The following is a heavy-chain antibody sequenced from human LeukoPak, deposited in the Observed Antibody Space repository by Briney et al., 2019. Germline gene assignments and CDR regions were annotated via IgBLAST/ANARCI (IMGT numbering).Heavy chain of an antibody. J-gene: IGHJ4*02. D-gene: IGHD1-26*01. CDR1: GYTFTSSY. CDR3: ERGGTYYPCIDY. CDR2: VSAYNGET. V-gene: IGHV1-18*01. Sequence: ASVKVSCKASGYTFTSSYINWVRQAPGQGLEWMGWVSAYNGETSYVQNFQGRVTMTTDSSTNTAYMDLTRLTYEDTVVYYCERGGTYYPCIDYWGQGTLVTVSS.